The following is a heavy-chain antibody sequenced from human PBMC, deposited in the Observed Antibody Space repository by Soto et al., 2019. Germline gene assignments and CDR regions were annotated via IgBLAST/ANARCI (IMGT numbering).Heavy chain of an antibody. Sequence: GGSLRLSCAASGFTFSSYAMSWVRQAPGKGLEWVSAISGSGGSTYYADSVKGRFTISRDNSKDTLYLQMNSLRAEDTAVYYCANIWVTGTPFPYFDYWGQGTLVTVSS. CDR3: ANIWVTGTPFPYFDY. CDR2: ISGSGGST. V-gene: IGHV3-23*01. J-gene: IGHJ4*02. D-gene: IGHD1-20*01. CDR1: GFTFSSYA.